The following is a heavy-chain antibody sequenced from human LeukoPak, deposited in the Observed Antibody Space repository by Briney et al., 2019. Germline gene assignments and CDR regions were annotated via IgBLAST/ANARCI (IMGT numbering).Heavy chain of an antibody. J-gene: IGHJ4*02. CDR2: IYPGDSDI. CDR3: ARGLYCSGGSCRFDY. Sequence: GESLKISCEGSGYIFTSSWIGWVRQLPGKGLEWMGIIYPGDSDIRYNPSFQGQVTISADKSITTAYLQWSSLKASDPAIYYCARGLYCSGGSCRFDYWGQGTLVTVSS. D-gene: IGHD2-15*01. V-gene: IGHV5-51*01. CDR1: GYIFTSSW.